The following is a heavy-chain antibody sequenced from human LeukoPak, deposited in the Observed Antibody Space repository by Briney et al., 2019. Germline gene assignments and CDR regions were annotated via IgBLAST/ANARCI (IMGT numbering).Heavy chain of an antibody. CDR1: GGSISSYY. D-gene: IGHD6-13*01. CDR2: VFYSGST. V-gene: IGHV4-59*01. Sequence: SETLSLTCTVSGGSISSYYWSWIRQPPGKELEWIGYVFYSGSTNYNPSLKSRVTISVDTSKNQFSLKLSSVTAADTAVYYCARRMGSSWTFDCWGQGTLVTVSS. CDR3: ARRMGSSWTFDC. J-gene: IGHJ4*02.